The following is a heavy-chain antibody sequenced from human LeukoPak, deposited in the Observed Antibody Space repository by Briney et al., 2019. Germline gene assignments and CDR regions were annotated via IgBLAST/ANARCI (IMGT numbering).Heavy chain of an antibody. Sequence: GGSLRLSCAASGFTVSSNYMSWVRQAPGKGLEWVSVIYSGGSTYYADSVKGRFTISRDNSKNTLYLQMNSLRAEDTAVYYCARVTYCSSISCSQGYMDVWGKGTTVTVSS. D-gene: IGHD2-2*01. J-gene: IGHJ6*03. CDR3: ARVTYCSSISCSQGYMDV. CDR2: IYSGGST. V-gene: IGHV3-66*01. CDR1: GFTVSSNY.